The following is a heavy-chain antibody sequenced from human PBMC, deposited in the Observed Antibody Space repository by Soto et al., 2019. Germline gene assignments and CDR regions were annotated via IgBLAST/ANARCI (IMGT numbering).Heavy chain of an antibody. D-gene: IGHD3-10*02. Sequence: TQSLTCVVSHGCINRGCHSWNWIRQPKGKGLEWIGYIYHSGRTKNNPSLKSRVTISVDNSKNQFSLILSYVNTADTAVYYCEIDQGYFVSFGYSTPLRAFVFSDPGIIVTV. CDR1: HGCINRGCHS. CDR3: EIDQGYFVSFGYSTPLRAFVF. CDR2: IYHSGRT. J-gene: IGHJ3*01. V-gene: IGHV4-30-2*01.